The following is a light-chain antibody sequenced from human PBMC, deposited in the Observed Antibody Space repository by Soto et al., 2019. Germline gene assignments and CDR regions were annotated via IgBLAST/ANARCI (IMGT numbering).Light chain of an antibody. J-gene: IGKJ5*01. V-gene: IGKV3-15*01. CDR2: GAS. CDR3: QQYNDWPPIN. CDR1: QSLRSN. Sequence: EIVMTQSPATLSVSPGERATLSCRDSQSLRSNLAWYQQKPCQAPRRLIYGASTRATGIPARFSGSGSGTEFTLTISSLQSEDFAVYYCQQYNDWPPINFGQGTRLEIK.